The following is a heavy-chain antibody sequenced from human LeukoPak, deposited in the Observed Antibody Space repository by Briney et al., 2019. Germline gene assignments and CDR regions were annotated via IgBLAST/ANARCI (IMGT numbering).Heavy chain of an antibody. Sequence: GGSLRLSCAASGFTFDGYWMHWVRQAPGKGLVWVSRINSDGSTTNYADSVRGRFTISRDNAKNTLYLQMDSLTAEDSAVYYCWVPATAGEDDYWGQGTLVSVSS. CDR1: GFTFDGYW. V-gene: IGHV3-74*01. CDR2: INSDGSTT. D-gene: IGHD3-16*01. CDR3: WVPATAGEDDY. J-gene: IGHJ4*02.